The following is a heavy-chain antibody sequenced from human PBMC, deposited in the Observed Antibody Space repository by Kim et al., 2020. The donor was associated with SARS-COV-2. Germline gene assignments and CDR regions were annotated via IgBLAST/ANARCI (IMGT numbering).Heavy chain of an antibody. Sequence: ASVKVSCKASGYRFSNYYMHWVRQAPGQGLEWMGVVTPSGGTTTYAQRFQGRVTMTRDTSTSTVYMELSSLTSEDTAVYYCAREFGGDGSSSFDYWGQGTLVTVSS. CDR3: AREFGGDGSSSFDY. V-gene: IGHV1-46*01. D-gene: IGHD2-15*01. J-gene: IGHJ4*02. CDR2: VTPSGGTT. CDR1: GYRFSNYY.